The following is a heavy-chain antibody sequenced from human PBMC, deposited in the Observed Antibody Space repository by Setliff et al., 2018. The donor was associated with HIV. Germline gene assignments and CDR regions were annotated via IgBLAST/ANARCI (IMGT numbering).Heavy chain of an antibody. CDR1: GFTFGDYG. V-gene: IGHV3-49*04. D-gene: IGHD4-4*01. J-gene: IGHJ4*02. CDR3: TRVTDRHTLTNFAY. CDR2: IRSKSYGGTV. Sequence: GESLKISCTGFGFTFGDYGLSWVRQAPGRGLEWVGSIRSKSYGGTVQHAASVRGRVTISRDDSRSIAYLDMTSLKTDDTAVYYCTRVTDRHTLTNFAYWGQGALVTVSS.